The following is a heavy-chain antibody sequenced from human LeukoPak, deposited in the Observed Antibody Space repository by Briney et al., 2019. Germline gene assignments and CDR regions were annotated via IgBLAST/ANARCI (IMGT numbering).Heavy chain of an antibody. CDR3: AKDFGGSDYDWYFDL. CDR2: VNRDGSET. J-gene: IGHJ2*01. CDR1: GFALSSHW. Sequence: GGSLRLSCAASGFALSSHWMTWVRQVPGRGPEWVANVNRDGSETYYLDSVKGRFTISKDNAKNSLYLQMNSLRAEDTALYYCAKDFGGSDYDWYFDLWGRGTVVTVSS. V-gene: IGHV3-7*03. D-gene: IGHD1-26*01.